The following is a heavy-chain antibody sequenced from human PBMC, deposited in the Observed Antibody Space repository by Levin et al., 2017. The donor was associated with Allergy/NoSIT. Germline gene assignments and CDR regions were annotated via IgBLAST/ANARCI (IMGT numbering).Heavy chain of an antibody. V-gene: IGHV3-11*01. J-gene: IGHJ6*02. CDR2: ISSSGSTI. CDR3: ARDLLGGYSYGSGGMDV. D-gene: IGHD5-18*01. Sequence: GESLKISCAASGFTFSDYYMSWIRQAPGKGLEWVSYISSSGSTIYYADSVKGRFTISRDNAKNSLYLQMNSLRAEDTAVYYCARDLLGGYSYGSGGMDVWGQGTTVTVSS. CDR1: GFTFSDYY.